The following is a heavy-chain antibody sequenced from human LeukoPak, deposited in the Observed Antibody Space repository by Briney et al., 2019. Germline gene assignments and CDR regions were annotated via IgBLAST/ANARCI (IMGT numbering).Heavy chain of an antibody. D-gene: IGHD5-18*01. J-gene: IGHJ4*02. CDR2: VYYSGST. Sequence: PSETLSLTCTVSGGSISSYYWSWIRQPPGKGLEWIGYVYYSGSTTYNPSLKSRVTISVDTSKNQFSLKLSSVTAADTAVYYCARHGPDTAMVYFDYWGQGTLVTVSS. CDR1: GGSISSYY. CDR3: ARHGPDTAMVYFDY. V-gene: IGHV4-59*08.